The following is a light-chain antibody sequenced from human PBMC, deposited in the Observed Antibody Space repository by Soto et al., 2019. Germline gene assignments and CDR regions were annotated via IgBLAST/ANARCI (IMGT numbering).Light chain of an antibody. Sequence: DIQMTQSPSTLSASVGDRVTITCRASQSISNWLAWYQQKPGKAPRLLIYDASYLERGVPSRFSGSGSGTEFTLTISDLQPDELATYYCQQYNSFWTFGQGTKVEI. J-gene: IGKJ1*01. CDR1: QSISNW. CDR3: QQYNSFWT. V-gene: IGKV1-5*01. CDR2: DAS.